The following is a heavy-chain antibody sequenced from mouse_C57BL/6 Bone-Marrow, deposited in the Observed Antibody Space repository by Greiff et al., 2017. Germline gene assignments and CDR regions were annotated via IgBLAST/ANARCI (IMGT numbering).Heavy chain of an antibody. CDR1: GYTFTEST. Sequence: QVQLKESGAELVKPGASVKLSCKASGYTFTESTIHWVKQRSGQGLEWIGWFYPGSGSIKYNEKFKDKATLTADKSSSTVYMELSRLTSEDSAVYFCARHEGFYLYFDYWGQGTTLTVSS. CDR2: FYPGSGSI. CDR3: ARHEGFYLYFDY. J-gene: IGHJ2*01. D-gene: IGHD5-1*01. V-gene: IGHV1-62-2*01.